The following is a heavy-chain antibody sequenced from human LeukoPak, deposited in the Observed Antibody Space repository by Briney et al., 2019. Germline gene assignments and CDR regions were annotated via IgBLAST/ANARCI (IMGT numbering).Heavy chain of an antibody. CDR3: AKETLGQCSAGGCYPFDF. J-gene: IGHJ4*02. D-gene: IGHD2-15*01. CDR1: GFIFSNYA. Sequence: GGSLRLSCVGSGFIFSNYAMSWFRQAPGKGLEWVSGLKSGGDSAAYTDSVRGRFTISRDNSRNTLYLQMNSLRVEDTALYYCAKETLGQCSAGGCYPFDFWGQGTLVTVSS. CDR2: LKSGGDSA. V-gene: IGHV3-23*01.